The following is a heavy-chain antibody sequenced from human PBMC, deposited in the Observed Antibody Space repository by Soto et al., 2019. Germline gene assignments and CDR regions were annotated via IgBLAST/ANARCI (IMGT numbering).Heavy chain of an antibody. CDR2: ISGSGGST. Sequence: GSLRLSCAASGFTFSSYAMSWVRQAPGKGLEWVSAISGSGGSTYYADSVKGRFTISRDNSKNTLYLQMNSLRAEDTAVYYCASLNFDWLPFDYWGQGTLVTVSS. CDR3: ASLNFDWLPFDY. V-gene: IGHV3-23*01. J-gene: IGHJ4*02. D-gene: IGHD3-9*01. CDR1: GFTFSSYA.